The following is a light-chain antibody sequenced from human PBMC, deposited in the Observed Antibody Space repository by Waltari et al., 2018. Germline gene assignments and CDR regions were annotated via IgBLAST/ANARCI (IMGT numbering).Light chain of an antibody. J-gene: IGLJ3*02. V-gene: IGLV2-23*01. CDR3: CSYAGPWV. CDR1: RSDVGL. CDR2: EDN. Sequence: QSALTQPPSVSGSPAQSVTISCTGTRSDVGLVSWYQQHPGKAPKLIIYEDNKRPSGVSDRFSGSKSGNTASLTISGLQAEDEADYHCCSYAGPWVFGGGTKLTVL.